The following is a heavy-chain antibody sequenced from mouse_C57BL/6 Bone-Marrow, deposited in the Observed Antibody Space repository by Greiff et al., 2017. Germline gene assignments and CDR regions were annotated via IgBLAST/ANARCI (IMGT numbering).Heavy chain of an antibody. J-gene: IGHJ4*01. CDR1: GFSFNTYA. CDR2: IRSKSNNYAT. D-gene: IGHD1-1*01. CDR3: VRQRYYGRDYAMDY. Sequence: DVQLQESGGGLVQPKGSLKLSCAASGFSFNTYAMNWVRQAPGKGLEWVARIRSKSNNYATYYADSVKDRFTISRDDSESMLYLQMNNVKTEDTAMYYCVRQRYYGRDYAMDYWGQGTSVTVAS. V-gene: IGHV10-1*01.